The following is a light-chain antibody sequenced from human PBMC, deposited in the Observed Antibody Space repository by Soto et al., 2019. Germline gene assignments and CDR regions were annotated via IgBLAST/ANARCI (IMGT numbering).Light chain of an antibody. J-gene: IGLJ1*01. CDR1: SSDVGGFNY. CDR2: EVS. CDR3: SSYTTSATDV. V-gene: IGLV2-14*01. Sequence: QSALTQPASVSGSPGQSITISCTGTSSDVGGFNYVSWYQQHPVKAPKLIIYEVSNRPSGISNRFSGSKSGNTASLTISGLQPEDEADYYCSSYTTSATDVFGTGTKVTVL.